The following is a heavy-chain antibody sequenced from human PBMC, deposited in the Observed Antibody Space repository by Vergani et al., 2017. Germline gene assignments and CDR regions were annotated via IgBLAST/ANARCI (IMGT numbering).Heavy chain of an antibody. V-gene: IGHV3-30*02. CDR2: IRYDGSNK. D-gene: IGHD6-19*01. CDR1: GFTFGSYG. CDR3: AKDGPSSGWYMRKDYYYYGMDV. J-gene: IGHJ6*02. Sequence: QVQLVESGGGVVQPGGSLRLSCAASGFTFGSYGMHWVRQAPGKGLEWVAFIRYDGSNKYYADAVKGRFTISSDNSKNTLYLQMNSLRAEDTAVYYCAKDGPSSGWYMRKDYYYYGMDVWGQGTTVTVSS.